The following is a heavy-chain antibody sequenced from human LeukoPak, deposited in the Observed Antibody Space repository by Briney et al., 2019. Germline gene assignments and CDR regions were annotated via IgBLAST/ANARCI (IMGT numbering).Heavy chain of an antibody. V-gene: IGHV4-59*01. CDR2: IYYSGST. D-gene: IGHD3-22*01. CDR3: ARDGYYYDSSGYLFAALPYAFDI. Sequence: PSETLSLTCTVSGGSISSYYWSWIRQPPGKGLEWIGYIYYSGSTNYNPSLKSRVTISVDTSKNQFSLKLSSVTAADTAVYYCARDGYYYDSSGYLFAALPYAFDIWGQGTMVTVSS. CDR1: GGSISSYY. J-gene: IGHJ3*02.